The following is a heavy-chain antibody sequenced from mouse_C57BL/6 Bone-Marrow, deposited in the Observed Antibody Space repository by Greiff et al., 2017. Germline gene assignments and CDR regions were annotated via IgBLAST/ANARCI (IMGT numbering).Heavy chain of an antibody. D-gene: IGHD2-4*01. CDR3: ARGTPYDYDNY. CDR2: IDPPDSYT. Sequence: QVQLQQPGAELVMPGASVKLSCKASGYTFTSYWMHWVKQRPGQGLEWIGEIDPPDSYTNYNQKFKGKSTLTVDKSSSTAYMQLSSLTSEDSAVYYCARGTPYDYDNYWGQGTTLTVSS. V-gene: IGHV1-69*01. CDR1: GYTFTSYW. J-gene: IGHJ2*01.